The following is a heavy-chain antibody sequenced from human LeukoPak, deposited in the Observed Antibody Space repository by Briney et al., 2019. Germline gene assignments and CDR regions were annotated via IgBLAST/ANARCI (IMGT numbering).Heavy chain of an antibody. D-gene: IGHD5-24*01. Sequence: SETLSLTCIVSGGSISGSNYYWGWIRQPPGMGLEWIGSIFYSGSTYFNPSLKSRVTMSVDTSKNQFSLRLSSVTAADTAVYYCARHEEEDGYNAKTLDYWGQGALVTVSS. CDR3: ARHEEEDGYNAKTLDY. V-gene: IGHV4-39*01. CDR2: IFYSGST. CDR1: GGSISGSNYY. J-gene: IGHJ4*02.